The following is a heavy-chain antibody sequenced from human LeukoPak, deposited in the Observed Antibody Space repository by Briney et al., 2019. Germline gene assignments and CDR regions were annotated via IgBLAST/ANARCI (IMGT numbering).Heavy chain of an antibody. Sequence: GGSLRLSCAASGFTVSSTYMSWVRQAPGKGLEWVSVFYSDGTIYYTDSVKGRFTISIDISKNTLYLQLNSLRAEDTAVYYCARQHLRPNDAFDIWGQGTMVTVSS. CDR2: FYSDGTI. V-gene: IGHV3-53*01. CDR3: ARQHLRPNDAFDI. J-gene: IGHJ3*02. CDR1: GFTVSSTY.